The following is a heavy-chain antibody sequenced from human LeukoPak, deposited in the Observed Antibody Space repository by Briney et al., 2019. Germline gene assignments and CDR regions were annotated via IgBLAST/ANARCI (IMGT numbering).Heavy chain of an antibody. Sequence: KPSETPSLTCAVYGGSFSGYYWSWIRQPPGKGLEWVGEINHSGSTNYNPSLKSRVTISVDTSKNQFSLKLSSVTAADTAVYYCARGIFWYNWNYYYYYMDVWGKGTTVTVSS. J-gene: IGHJ6*03. CDR3: ARGIFWYNWNYYYYYMDV. V-gene: IGHV4-34*01. CDR1: GGSFSGYY. D-gene: IGHD1-1*01. CDR2: INHSGST.